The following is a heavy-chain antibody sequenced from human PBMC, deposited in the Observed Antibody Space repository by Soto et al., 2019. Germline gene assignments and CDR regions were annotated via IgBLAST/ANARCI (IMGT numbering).Heavy chain of an antibody. CDR1: GFTFSNYA. V-gene: IGHV3-30-3*01. J-gene: IGHJ4*02. CDR3: ARDPGYSYGYN. Sequence: GGSLRLSCAASGFTFSNYALHWVRQAPGKGLEWVAVISYDGYNKYYADSVKGRFTISRDNSKNTLYLQMNSLRAEDTAVYYCARDPGYSYGYNWGQGTLVTVS. D-gene: IGHD5-18*01. CDR2: ISYDGYNK.